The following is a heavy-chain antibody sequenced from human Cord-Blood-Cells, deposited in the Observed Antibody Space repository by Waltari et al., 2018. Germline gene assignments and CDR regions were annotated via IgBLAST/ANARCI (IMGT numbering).Heavy chain of an antibody. Sequence: QVQLQQWGSGLLKHSEPLSLTSAVYVGSYSGYYWSWTRQPPGKGLEWIGEINHSGSTNYNPSLKSRVTISVDTSKNQFSLKLSSVTAADTAVYYCARGRGKGDDQTPFDYWGQGTLVTVSS. J-gene: IGHJ4*02. V-gene: IGHV4-34*01. CDR3: ARGRGKGDDQTPFDY. D-gene: IGHD3-10*01. CDR2: INHSGST. CDR1: VGSYSGYY.